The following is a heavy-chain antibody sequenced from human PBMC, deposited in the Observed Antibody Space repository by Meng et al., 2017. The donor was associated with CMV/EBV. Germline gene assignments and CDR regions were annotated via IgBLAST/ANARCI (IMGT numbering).Heavy chain of an antibody. D-gene: IGHD3-16*01. CDR2: INPSGGST. V-gene: IGHV1-46*01. CDR1: GYTFTSYY. CDR3: ARDSITRPWDYYYGMDV. J-gene: IGHJ6*02. Sequence: ASVKVFCKASGYTFTSYYMHWVRQAPGQGLEWMGIINPSGGSTSYAQKFQGRVTMTRDTSTSTVYMELSSLRSEDTAVYYCARDSITRPWDYYYGMDVWGQGTTVTVSS.